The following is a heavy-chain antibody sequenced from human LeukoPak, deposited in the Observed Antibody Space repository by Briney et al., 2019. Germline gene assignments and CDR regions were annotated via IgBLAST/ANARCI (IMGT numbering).Heavy chain of an antibody. Sequence: ASVKVSCKASGYTFTSYDINWERQATGQGLEWMGWINTNTGNPTYAQGFTGRFVFSLDTSVSTAYLQISSLKAEDTAVYYCARDRVGLRWWFDPWGQGTLVTVSS. J-gene: IGHJ5*02. CDR3: ARDRVGLRWWFDP. CDR2: INTNTGNP. CDR1: GYTFTSYD. V-gene: IGHV7-4-1*02. D-gene: IGHD5-12*01.